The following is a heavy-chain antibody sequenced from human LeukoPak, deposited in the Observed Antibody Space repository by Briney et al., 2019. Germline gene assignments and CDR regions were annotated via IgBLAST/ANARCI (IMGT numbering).Heavy chain of an antibody. CDR2: IIPIFGTA. V-gene: IGHV1-69*13. CDR1: GGTFSSYA. CDR3: ASEGPYCGGDCYSGAFDI. Sequence: SVKVSCKASGGTFSSYAISWVRQAPGQGLEWMGGIIPIFGTANYAQKLQGRVTITADESPSTAYMELSSLRSEDTAVYYCASEGPYCGGDCYSGAFDIWGQGTMVTVSS. D-gene: IGHD2-21*02. J-gene: IGHJ3*02.